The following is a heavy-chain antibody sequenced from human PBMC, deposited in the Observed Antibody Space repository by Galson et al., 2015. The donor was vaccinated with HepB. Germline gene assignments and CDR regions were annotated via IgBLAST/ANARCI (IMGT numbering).Heavy chain of an antibody. Sequence: LSLTCTVSGGSISSSFWSWIRQPPGKGLEWIGYTYYSGSTSYNPSLKSRVTISVATSKHQFSLNLSSVTAADTAVYYCASQTYYYSGMDVWGPGTTVTVSS. CDR1: GGSISSSF. CDR2: TYYSGST. J-gene: IGHJ6*02. CDR3: ASQTYYYSGMDV. V-gene: IGHV4-59*01.